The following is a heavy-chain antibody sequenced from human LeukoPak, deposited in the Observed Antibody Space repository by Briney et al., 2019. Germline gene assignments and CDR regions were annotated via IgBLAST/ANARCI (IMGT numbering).Heavy chain of an antibody. CDR1: GGSFSGYY. D-gene: IGHD6-13*01. CDR2: INHSGST. Sequence: SETLSLTCAVYGGSFSGYYWSWIRRPPGKGLEWIGEINHSGSTNYNPSLKSRVTISVDTSKNQFSLKLSSVTAADTAVYYCARGRPAAGIYYYYYMDVWGKGTTVTVSS. V-gene: IGHV4-34*01. CDR3: ARGRPAAGIYYYYYMDV. J-gene: IGHJ6*03.